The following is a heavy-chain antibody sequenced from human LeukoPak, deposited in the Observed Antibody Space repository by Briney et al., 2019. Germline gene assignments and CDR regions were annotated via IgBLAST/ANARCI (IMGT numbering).Heavy chain of an antibody. CDR3: ARLQGYYGSGGGDSWFDP. CDR1: EFSISNFY. Sequence: GGSLRLSCVASEFSISNFYMSWVRQAPGKGLEWLSVIYTVGTTFYADSVKGRFIISSHNSENALYLQMNSLRVEDTAMYYCARLQGYYGSGGGDSWFDPWGQGTLVTVSS. V-gene: IGHV3-53*04. J-gene: IGHJ5*02. CDR2: IYTVGTT. D-gene: IGHD3-10*01.